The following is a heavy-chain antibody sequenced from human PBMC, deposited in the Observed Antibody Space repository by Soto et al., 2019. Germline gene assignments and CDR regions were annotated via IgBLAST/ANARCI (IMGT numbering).Heavy chain of an antibody. CDR3: AKGTIFGVVLDAFDI. D-gene: IGHD3-3*01. V-gene: IGHV3-23*01. J-gene: IGHJ3*02. Sequence: PGGSLRLSCAASGFTFSNYAMSWVRQAPGKGLEWVSAISGSGGSTYYADSVKGRFTISRDNSKNTLYLQMNSLRADDTAVYYCAKGTIFGVVLDAFDIWGQGTMVTVSS. CDR2: ISGSGGST. CDR1: GFTFSNYA.